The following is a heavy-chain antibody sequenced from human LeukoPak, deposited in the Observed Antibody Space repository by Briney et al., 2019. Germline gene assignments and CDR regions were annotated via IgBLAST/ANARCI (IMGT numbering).Heavy chain of an antibody. CDR1: GFTFSSYA. J-gene: IGHJ4*02. CDR2: IRGSGGST. V-gene: IGHV3-23*01. Sequence: GGSLRLSCAASGFTFSSYAMSWVRQAPGKGLEWVSAIRGSGGSTYYADSVKGRFTISRDNSKTTLYLQMNSLRAEDTAVYYCAKAKTLRYFDWLLFDYWGQGTLVTVSS. CDR3: AKAKTLRYFDWLLFDY. D-gene: IGHD3-9*01.